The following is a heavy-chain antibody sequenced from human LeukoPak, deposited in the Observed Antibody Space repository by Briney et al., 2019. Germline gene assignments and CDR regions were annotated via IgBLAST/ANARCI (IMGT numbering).Heavy chain of an antibody. CDR1: GYSISSGYY. Sequence: SETLSLTCTVSGYSISSGYYWGWIRQPPGKGLEWIESVYHSGSTFYNPSLKSRVTISVDTSKNQFSLNLSSVTAADTAVYYCARDSTTWGRMGYWGQGTLVTVSS. D-gene: IGHD7-27*01. J-gene: IGHJ4*02. CDR3: ARDSTTWGRMGY. CDR2: VYHSGST. V-gene: IGHV4-38-2*02.